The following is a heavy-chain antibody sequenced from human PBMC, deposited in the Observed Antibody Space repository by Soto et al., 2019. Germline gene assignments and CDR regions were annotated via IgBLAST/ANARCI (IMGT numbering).Heavy chain of an antibody. D-gene: IGHD3-22*01. J-gene: IGHJ5*02. CDR2: IWDDGRHK. Sequence: QVQLVESGGSVVKPGRSLGLSCAASVFSFSSYAMHWVRQAPVKGLEWLAFIWDDGRHKYYADSVKGRFSISRDNSNNTLYLQMNSLRAEDKAVYYCARGVPYDSSGRGWFDPWGQGTLVTVAS. CDR1: VFSFSSYA. CDR3: ARGVPYDSSGRGWFDP. V-gene: IGHV3-33*01.